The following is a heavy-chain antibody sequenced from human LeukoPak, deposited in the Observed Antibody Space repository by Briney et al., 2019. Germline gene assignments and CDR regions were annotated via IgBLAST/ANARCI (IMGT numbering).Heavy chain of an antibody. Sequence: SETLSLTCAVYGGSFSGYYWSWIRQPPGKGLEWIGEINHSGSTNYNPSLKSRVTISVDTSKNQFSLKLSSVTAADTAVYYCARDPGKTYSSRRGVWGQGTTVTVSS. D-gene: IGHD6-13*01. CDR2: INHSGST. CDR3: ARDPGKTYSSRRGV. V-gene: IGHV4-34*01. J-gene: IGHJ6*02. CDR1: GGSFSGYY.